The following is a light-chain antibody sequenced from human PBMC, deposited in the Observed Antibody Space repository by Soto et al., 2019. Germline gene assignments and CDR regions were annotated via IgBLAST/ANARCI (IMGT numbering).Light chain of an antibody. V-gene: IGKV3-11*01. CDR3: QQRSNWPPIT. CDR2: DAS. Sequence: EIVLTQSPATLSLSPGERATLSCRTSQSVDIYLAWYQQKPGKAPRLLIYDASNRATGIPARFSGSGSGTDFTLTISSLEPEDFAVYYCQQRSNWPPITFGQGKRVEIK. CDR1: QSVDIY. J-gene: IGKJ5*01.